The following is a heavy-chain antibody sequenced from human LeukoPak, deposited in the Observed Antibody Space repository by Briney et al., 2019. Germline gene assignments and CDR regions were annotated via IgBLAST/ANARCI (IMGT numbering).Heavy chain of an antibody. V-gene: IGHV3-23*01. CDR1: GFTFSSYG. CDR2: ITARRVAT. D-gene: IGHD3-22*01. CDR3: AKDGGGYYPSSYYYMDV. J-gene: IGHJ6*03. Sequence: GGSLRLSCAASGFTFSSYGMTWVRQAPGKGLEWVSSITARRVATYYADSVKGRFTISRDDSKSTLYLQMNSLRAEDTAIYYCAKDGGGYYPSSYYYMDVWGKGTTVTISS.